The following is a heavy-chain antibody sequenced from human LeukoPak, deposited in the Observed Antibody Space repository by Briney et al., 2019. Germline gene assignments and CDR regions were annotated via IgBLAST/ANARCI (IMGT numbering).Heavy chain of an antibody. CDR1: VYTFTIYG. Sequence: ASVKVSCKASVYTFTIYGISWVRQAPEQGLEWMGWISAYNGNTNYAQKLQGTVTMTTDTSTSTAYMELRSLRSDDTAVYYCARRKGEYYGSGSYDNWGQGTLVTVSS. J-gene: IGHJ4*02. D-gene: IGHD3-10*01. CDR2: ISAYNGNT. CDR3: ARRKGEYYGSGSYDN. V-gene: IGHV1-18*01.